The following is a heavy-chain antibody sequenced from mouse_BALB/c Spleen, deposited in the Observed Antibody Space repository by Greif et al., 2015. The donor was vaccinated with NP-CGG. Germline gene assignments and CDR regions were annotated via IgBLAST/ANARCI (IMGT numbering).Heavy chain of an antibody. CDR2: IFPGSGNT. Sequence: QVQLQQSGPELVKPGASVKISCKASGYSFTSYYIHWVKQRPGQGLEWIGWIFPGSGNTKYNEKFKGKATLTADTSSSTAYMQLSSLTSEDSAVYFCAREDYGSSLDYWGQGTTLTVSS. V-gene: IGHV1-66*01. J-gene: IGHJ2*01. CDR1: GYSFTSYY. D-gene: IGHD1-1*01. CDR3: AREDYGSSLDY.